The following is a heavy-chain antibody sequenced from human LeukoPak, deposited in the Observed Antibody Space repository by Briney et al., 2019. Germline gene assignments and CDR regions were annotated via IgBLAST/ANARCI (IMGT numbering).Heavy chain of an antibody. V-gene: IGHV4-39*07. CDR2: IYYSGST. D-gene: IGHD4-17*01. CDR3: ARDWGEYGDLRFDY. Sequence: SETLSLTCSVSGGSIRSTNYYWGWIRQPPGKGLEWIGSIYYSGSTYYNPSLKSRVTISVDTSKNQFSLKLSSVTAADTAVYYCARDWGEYGDLRFDYWGQGTLVTVSS. CDR1: GGSIRSTNYY. J-gene: IGHJ4*02.